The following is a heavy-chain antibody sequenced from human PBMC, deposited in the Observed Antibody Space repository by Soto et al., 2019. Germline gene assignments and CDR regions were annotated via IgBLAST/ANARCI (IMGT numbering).Heavy chain of an antibody. CDR1: SGSISSSNW. V-gene: IGHV4-4*02. J-gene: IGHJ6*03. CDR3: ARVRQQLVAYYYHYYMYF. CDR2: IYHSGST. Sequence: SETLSLTCAVSSGSISSSNWWSWVRQPPGKGLEWIGEIYHSGSTNYNPSLKSRVTISVDKSKNQFSLKLSSVTAADTAVYYCARVRQQLVAYYYHYYMYFWGKGSTVTVSS. D-gene: IGHD6-6*01.